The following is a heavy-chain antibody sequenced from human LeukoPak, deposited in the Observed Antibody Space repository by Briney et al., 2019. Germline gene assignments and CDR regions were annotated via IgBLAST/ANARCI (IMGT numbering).Heavy chain of an antibody. CDR2: IYYSGTI. V-gene: IGHV4-59*01. CDR3: AGGSPKYSSSSGAFDI. CDR1: GGSISNYY. Sequence: SETLSLTCTVSGGSISNYYSVWIRQPPGKGLELIGSIYYSGTIKYNPSLKSRVTILVDTSKNQLSLKLSSVTAADTAVYYCAGGSPKYSSSSGAFDIWGQGTMVTVSS. J-gene: IGHJ3*02. D-gene: IGHD6-13*01.